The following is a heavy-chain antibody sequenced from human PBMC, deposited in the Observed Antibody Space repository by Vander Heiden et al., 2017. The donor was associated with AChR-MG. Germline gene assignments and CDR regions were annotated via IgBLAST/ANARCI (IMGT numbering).Heavy chain of an antibody. CDR2: ISWNSGSI. J-gene: IGHJ4*02. CDR1: ALTFDDYA. Sequence: DVQLVESGGGLVQPGRSLRLSCAASALTFDDYAMHWVRQAPGKGLEWVSGISWNSGSIGYADSVKGRFTISRDNAKNSLYLQMNSLRAEDTALYYCAKDIGYSSSWYRGVFDYWGQGTLVTVSS. CDR3: AKDIGYSSSWYRGVFDY. D-gene: IGHD6-13*01. V-gene: IGHV3-9*01.